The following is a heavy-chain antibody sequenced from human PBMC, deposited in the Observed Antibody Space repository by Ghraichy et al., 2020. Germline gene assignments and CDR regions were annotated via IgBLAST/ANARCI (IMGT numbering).Heavy chain of an antibody. V-gene: IGHV3-23*01. J-gene: IGHJ3*02. CDR2: ISYSGSYT. Sequence: GGSLRLSCAASGFTFSSYAMTWVRQAPGKGLEWVSTISYSGSYTYYADSVKGRFTISRDTSKNTLYLLMNSLRAEDTAVYYCAKEQWARESDSAAFDIWGQGTMVTVSS. CDR1: GFTFSSYA. CDR3: AKEQWARESDSAAFDI. D-gene: IGHD6-19*01.